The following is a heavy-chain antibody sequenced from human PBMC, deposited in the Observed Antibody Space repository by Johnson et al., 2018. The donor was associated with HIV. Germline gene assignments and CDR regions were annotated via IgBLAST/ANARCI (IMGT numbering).Heavy chain of an antibody. Sequence: VQVVESGGGLVQPGRSLRLSCAASGFTFDDYAMHWVRQAPGKGLEWVSGISWNSGSTGYGDSVKGRFTISRDNAKNSLYQQMKSLRAEDTAVYYCARSEVRYFDWSYQRGAFDIWGQGTMVTVSS. CDR2: ISWNSGST. CDR1: GFTFDDYA. D-gene: IGHD3-9*01. CDR3: ARSEVRYFDWSYQRGAFDI. V-gene: IGHV3-9*01. J-gene: IGHJ3*02.